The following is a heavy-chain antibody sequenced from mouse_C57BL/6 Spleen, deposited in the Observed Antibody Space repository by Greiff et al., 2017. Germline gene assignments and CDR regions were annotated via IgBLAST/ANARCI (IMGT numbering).Heavy chain of an antibody. V-gene: IGHV1-15*01. D-gene: IGHD2-1*01. Sequence: QVQLQQSGAELVRPGASVTLSCKASGYTFTDYEMHWVKQTPVHGLEWIGAIDPETGGTAYNQKFKGKAILTADKSSSTAYMELRSLTSEYSAVYYWTRNRLDYGNYCYAMDYWGQGTSVTVSS. CDR1: GYTFTDYE. J-gene: IGHJ4*01. CDR3: TRNRLDYGNYCYAMDY. CDR2: IDPETGGT.